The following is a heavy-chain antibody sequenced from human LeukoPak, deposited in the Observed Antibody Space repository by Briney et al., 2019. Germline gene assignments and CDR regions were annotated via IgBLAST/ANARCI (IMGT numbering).Heavy chain of an antibody. J-gene: IGHJ4*02. CDR3: ARSEHSSSSFDY. V-gene: IGHV3-21*01. Sequence: GGALRLSCAASGFTLSSYSMNWVRQAPGKGLEWVSYISSSSTHIYYADSVKGRFTISRDNARNSLYLQMNSLRAEDTAIYYCARSEHSSSSFDYWGQGTLVTVSS. CDR2: ISSSSTHI. CDR1: GFTLSSYS. D-gene: IGHD6-6*01.